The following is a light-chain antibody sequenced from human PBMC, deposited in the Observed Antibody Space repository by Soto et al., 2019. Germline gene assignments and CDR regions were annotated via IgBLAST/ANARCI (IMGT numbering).Light chain of an antibody. CDR1: QSIRSW. CDR2: DAY. CDR3: QQYENLPT. J-gene: IGKJ5*01. Sequence: DLQMTQSPSILSASVGDRVTITCRASQSIRSWLAWYQQKPGKAPKLLIYDAYSLESGVPSRFSGRRSGTEFTLTIAGLQPEDFATYYCQQYENLPTFGQGTRLEIK. V-gene: IGKV1-5*01.